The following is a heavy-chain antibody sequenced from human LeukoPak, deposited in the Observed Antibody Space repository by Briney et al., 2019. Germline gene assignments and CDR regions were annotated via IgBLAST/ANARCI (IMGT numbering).Heavy chain of an antibody. J-gene: IGHJ4*02. D-gene: IGHD1-7*01. CDR2: ISGSGGST. CDR3: AKGTDPNGNYSPYYFDS. V-gene: IGHV3-23*01. CDR1: GFTFSSYA. Sequence: GGSLRLSCAASGFTFSSYAMSWVRQAPGKGLEWVSAISGSGGSTYYADSVKGRFTISRDNSKKTLYLQMNSLRSEDTALYYFAKGTDPNGNYSPYYFDSGAREPWSPSPQ.